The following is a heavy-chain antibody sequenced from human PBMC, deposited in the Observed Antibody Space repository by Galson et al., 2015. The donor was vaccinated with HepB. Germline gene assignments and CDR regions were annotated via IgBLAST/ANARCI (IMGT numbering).Heavy chain of an antibody. CDR3: ARVAGEGGSGYFDP. J-gene: IGHJ5*02. CDR2: ISQSGST. CDR1: GGSINSANS. V-gene: IGHV4-4*02. D-gene: IGHD5-12*01. Sequence: ETLSLTCTVSGGSINSANSWAWVRQPPGKGLEWIGEISQSGSTTYNLSLKSRVIISVYRSKVFLKLTSMTAADTAVYYCARVAGEGGSGYFDPWGQGALVTVSS.